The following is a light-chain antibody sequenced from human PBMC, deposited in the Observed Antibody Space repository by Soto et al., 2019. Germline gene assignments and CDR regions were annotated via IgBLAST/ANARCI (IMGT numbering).Light chain of an antibody. CDR1: QTISSW. CDR2: KAS. V-gene: IGKV1-5*03. Sequence: DIQMTQSPSTLSASVRDRVTITCRASQTISSWLAWFQQRPGRAPKFLIYKASSLKNGVPLRFSGSGSGTDFTLTISSLQPEDFATYYCQQSYSTPSTFGQGKRLEIK. J-gene: IGKJ5*01. CDR3: QQSYSTPST.